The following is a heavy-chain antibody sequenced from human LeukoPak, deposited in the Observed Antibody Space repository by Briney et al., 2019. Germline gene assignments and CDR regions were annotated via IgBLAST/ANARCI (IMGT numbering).Heavy chain of an antibody. J-gene: IGHJ6*02. CDR3: ARGAVAGRDYYGMDV. D-gene: IGHD6-19*01. V-gene: IGHV3-53*01. CDR2: IYSGGST. Sequence: PGGSLRLSCAASGFTVSSNYMSWVRQAPGKGLEWVSVIYSGGSTYYADSVKGRFTISRDNSKNTLYLQMNSLRAEDTAVYYCARGAVAGRDYYGMDVWGQGTTVTVSS. CDR1: GFTVSSNY.